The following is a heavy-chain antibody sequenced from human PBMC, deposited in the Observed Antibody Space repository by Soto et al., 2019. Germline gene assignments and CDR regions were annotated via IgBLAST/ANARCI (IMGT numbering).Heavy chain of an antibody. Sequence: EVHLVQAGGGSRQPGGSLRLACVASGFTFSAHEMNWVRQVPGEGLEWISYISGSGTAEYYADSVKGRFSISRDNAQNTLYLQMNGLKVEDPAVYYCAREGVYWGQGTLVNVSS. CDR2: ISGSGTAE. CDR1: GFTFSAHE. V-gene: IGHV3-48*03. CDR3: AREGVY. J-gene: IGHJ4*02. D-gene: IGHD2-8*01.